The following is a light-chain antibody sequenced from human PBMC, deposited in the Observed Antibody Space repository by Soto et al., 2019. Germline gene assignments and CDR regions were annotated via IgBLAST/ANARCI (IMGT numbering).Light chain of an antibody. Sequence: EIVLTQSPGTLSLSPGERATLSCRASKSVSSSFLAWYQQKPGQAPRLLIYGVSSRATGIPDRFSGSVSGTDFTLTSSRLEPEDFAGYYGQQDDNSPRPFRQGTKVEIQ. CDR3: QQDDNSPRP. V-gene: IGKV3-20*01. J-gene: IGKJ1*01. CDR2: GVS. CDR1: KSVSSSF.